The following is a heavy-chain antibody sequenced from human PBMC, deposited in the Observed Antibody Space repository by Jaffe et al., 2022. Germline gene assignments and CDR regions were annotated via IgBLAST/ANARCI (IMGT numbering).Heavy chain of an antibody. V-gene: IGHV4-38-2*01. CDR2: IYHSGST. Sequence: QVQLQESGPGLVKPSETLSLTCAVSGYSISSGYYWGWIRQPPGKGLEWIGSIYHSGSTYYNPSLKSRVTISVDTSKNQFSLKLSSVTAADTAVYYCAGGSSWYRYYFDYWGQGTLVTVSS. CDR1: GYSISSGYY. D-gene: IGHD6-13*01. J-gene: IGHJ4*02. CDR3: AGGSSWYRYYFDY.